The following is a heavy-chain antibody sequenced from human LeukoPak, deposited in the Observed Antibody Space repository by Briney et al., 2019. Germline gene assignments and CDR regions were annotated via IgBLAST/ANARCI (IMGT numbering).Heavy chain of an antibody. J-gene: IGHJ6*02. Sequence: GGSLRLSCAASGFTFSDYSMNWVRQAPGKGLEWVSSITRSSGYIYYEDAVKGRFTISRDNAKNSLFLQMTSLRAEDTAVYYCARDCGGYCSSSSSPYGMDVWGRGTTVTVSS. CDR1: GFTFSDYS. D-gene: IGHD2-2*03. CDR3: ARDCGGYCSSSSSPYGMDV. CDR2: ITRSSGYI. V-gene: IGHV3-21*01.